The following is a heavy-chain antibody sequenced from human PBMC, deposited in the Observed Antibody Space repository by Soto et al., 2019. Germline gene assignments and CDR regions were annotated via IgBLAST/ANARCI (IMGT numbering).Heavy chain of an antibody. Sequence: PSETLSLTCTVSGGSISSSSYYWGWIRQPPGKGLEWIGSIYYSGSTYYNPSLKSRVTISVDTSKNQFSLKLSSVTAADTAVYYCARLAAMVLNYFDYWGQGTLVTVSS. CDR3: ARLAAMVLNYFDY. V-gene: IGHV4-39*01. J-gene: IGHJ4*02. D-gene: IGHD5-18*01. CDR1: GGSISSSSYY. CDR2: IYYSGST.